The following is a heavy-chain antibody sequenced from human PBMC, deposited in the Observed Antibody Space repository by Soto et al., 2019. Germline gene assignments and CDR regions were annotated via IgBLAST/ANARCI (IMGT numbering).Heavy chain of an antibody. CDR3: ARAGVGATGRSAFDI. D-gene: IGHD1-26*01. Sequence: PSDTLSLSSTVSGGSISSYYWSWIRKPAGKGLEWIGRIYTSGSTNYNPSLKSRVTMSVDTSKNQFSLKLSSVTAADTAVYYCARAGVGATGRSAFDIWGQGTMVTVSS. V-gene: IGHV4-4*07. CDR1: GGSISSYY. CDR2: IYTSGST. J-gene: IGHJ3*02.